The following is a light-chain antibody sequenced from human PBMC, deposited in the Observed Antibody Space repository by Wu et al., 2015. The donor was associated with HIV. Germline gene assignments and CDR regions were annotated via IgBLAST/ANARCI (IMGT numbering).Light chain of an antibody. J-gene: IGKJ3*01. V-gene: IGKV1-27*01. Sequence: DIQMTQSPSSLSASVGDRVTITCRASQDIHHYLAWYQQKPGTVPKLLIYGATTLQSGVPSRFSGSGSGTDFTLTISSLQPEDVATYYCQEYNSIPFTFGPGTKVDSK. CDR1: QDIHHY. CDR3: QEYNSIPFT. CDR2: GAT.